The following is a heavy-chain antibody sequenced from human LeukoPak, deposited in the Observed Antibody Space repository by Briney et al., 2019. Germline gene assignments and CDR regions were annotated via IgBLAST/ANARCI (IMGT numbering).Heavy chain of an antibody. D-gene: IGHD3-22*01. CDR3: AKVRAWYDSSGSLDY. CDR2: ISWNSGSI. Sequence: GGSLRLSCAASGFTFDDYAMHWVRQAPGKGLEWVSGISWNSGSIGYADSVKGRFTISRDNAKNSLYLQMNSLRAEDTALYYCAKVRAWYDSSGSLDYWGQGTLVTVPS. CDR1: GFTFDDYA. J-gene: IGHJ4*02. V-gene: IGHV3-9*01.